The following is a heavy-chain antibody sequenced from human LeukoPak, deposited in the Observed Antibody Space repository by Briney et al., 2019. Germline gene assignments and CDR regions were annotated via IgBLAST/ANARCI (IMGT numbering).Heavy chain of an antibody. CDR3: AKVALDYYDSSGYLYYFDY. Sequence: GRSLRLSCAASGFTFDDYAMHWVRHAPGKGLEWASGISWNSGSIGYADSVKGRFTISRDNAKNSLYLQMNSLRAEDTALYYCAKVALDYYDSSGYLYYFDYWGQGTLVTVSS. CDR2: ISWNSGSI. D-gene: IGHD3-22*01. CDR1: GFTFDDYA. J-gene: IGHJ4*02. V-gene: IGHV3-9*01.